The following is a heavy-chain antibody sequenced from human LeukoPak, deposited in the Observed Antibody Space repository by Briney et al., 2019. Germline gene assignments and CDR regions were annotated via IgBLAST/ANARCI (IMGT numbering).Heavy chain of an antibody. D-gene: IGHD3-22*01. CDR3: ARAVFDYYDSSGNQPAFDI. J-gene: IGHJ3*02. V-gene: IGHV4-31*03. Sequence: PSETLSLTCTVSGGSISSGGYYWSWIRQHPGKGLEWIGYIYYSGSTYYNPSLKSRVTISVDTSKNQFSLKLSSVTAADTAVYYCARAVFDYYDSSGNQPAFDIWGQGTMVTVSS. CDR2: IYYSGST. CDR1: GGSISSGGYY.